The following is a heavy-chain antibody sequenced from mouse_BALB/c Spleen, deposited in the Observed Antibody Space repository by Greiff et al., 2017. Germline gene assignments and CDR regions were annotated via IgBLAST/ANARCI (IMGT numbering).Heavy chain of an antibody. Sequence: DVQLQESGPELVKPGASVKISCKASGYSFTGYFMNWVMQSHGKSLEWIGRINPYNGDTFYNQKFKGKATLTVDKSSSTAHMELRSLASEDSAVYYCAKYRYDGAYYAMDYWGQGTSVTVSS. CDR3: AKYRYDGAYYAMDY. CDR1: GYSFTGYF. CDR2: INPYNGDT. J-gene: IGHJ4*01. D-gene: IGHD2-14*01. V-gene: IGHV1-20*02.